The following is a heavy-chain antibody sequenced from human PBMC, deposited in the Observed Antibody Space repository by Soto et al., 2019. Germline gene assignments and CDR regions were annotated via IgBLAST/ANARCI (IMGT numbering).Heavy chain of an antibody. Sequence: SETLSFTCTVSGGSISSGDYYWSWIRQPPGKGLEWIGYIYYSGSTYYNPSLKSRVTISVDTSKNQFSLKLSSVTAADTAVYYCARASDYFDYWGQGTLVTSPQ. CDR3: ARASDYFDY. CDR1: GGSISSGDYY. V-gene: IGHV4-30-4*01. CDR2: IYYSGST. J-gene: IGHJ4*02.